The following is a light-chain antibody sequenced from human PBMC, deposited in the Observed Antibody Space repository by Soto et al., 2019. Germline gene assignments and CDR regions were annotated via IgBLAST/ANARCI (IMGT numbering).Light chain of an antibody. CDR2: EVS. V-gene: IGLV2-14*01. Sequence: QSVLTQPASVSGSPGQSITISCTGTSSDVGGYKYVSWYQHHPGKAPKLMIYEVSNRPSGVSNRFSGSKSGNTASLTISGLQAEDEADYYCSSYTSSITVIFGGGTQLTVL. CDR1: SSDVGGYKY. CDR3: SSYTSSITVI. J-gene: IGLJ2*01.